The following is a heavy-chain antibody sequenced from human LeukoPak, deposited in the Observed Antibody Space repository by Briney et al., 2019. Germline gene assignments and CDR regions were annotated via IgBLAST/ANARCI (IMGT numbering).Heavy chain of an antibody. Sequence: GASVKVSCKASGYTFTSYDINWVRQATGQGLEWMGWMNPNSGNTGYAQKFQGRVTITRNTSISTAYMELSSLRSEDTAVYYCARLTDQERGYDFWSGYYPTYNWFDPWGQGTLVTVSS. V-gene: IGHV1-8*03. CDR1: GYTFTSYD. D-gene: IGHD3-3*01. CDR2: MNPNSGNT. CDR3: ARLTDQERGYDFWSGYYPTYNWFDP. J-gene: IGHJ5*02.